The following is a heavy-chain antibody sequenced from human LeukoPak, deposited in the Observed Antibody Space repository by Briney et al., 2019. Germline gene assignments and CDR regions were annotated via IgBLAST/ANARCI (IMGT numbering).Heavy chain of an antibody. D-gene: IGHD5-24*01. CDR1: GGSVSSSTYY. J-gene: IGHJ3*02. CDR2: IYYSGST. CDR3: ARGSGWLQFYAFDI. Sequence: SETLSLTCTVSGGSVSSSTYYWGWIRQPPGKELEWIGTIYYSGSTYYNPSLKSRVTISVDTSKNQFSLKLSSVTAADTAVYYCARGSGWLQFYAFDIWGQGTMVTVSS. V-gene: IGHV4-39*07.